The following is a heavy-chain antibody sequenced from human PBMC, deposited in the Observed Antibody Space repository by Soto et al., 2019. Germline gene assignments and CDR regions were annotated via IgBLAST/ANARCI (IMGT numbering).Heavy chain of an antibody. CDR1: GFTFSSYA. V-gene: IGHV3-23*01. D-gene: IGHD3-16*01. J-gene: IGHJ6*02. CDR2: ISGSGGST. Sequence: GGSLRLSCAASGFTFSSYAMSWVRQAPGKGLEWVSAISGSGGSTYYADSVKGRFTISRDNSKNTLYLQMNSLRAEDTAVYYCAIRPGGSYYGMDVWGQGTTLTVSS. CDR3: AIRPGGSYYGMDV.